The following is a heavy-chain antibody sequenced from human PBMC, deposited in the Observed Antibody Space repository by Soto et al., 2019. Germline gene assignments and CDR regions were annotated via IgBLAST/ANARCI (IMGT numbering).Heavy chain of an antibody. J-gene: IGHJ4*02. V-gene: IGHV3-33*01. CDR3: ARDWLTRSFDY. Sequence: QVQLXXSXXXXVXPXRSXXXXXAXXGFSFSTXGXHWIRQAPXXGLEWVAVISYDGSNKYYADSAKGRFTISRDTSKNTVFLQMNSLRAEDTAVYYCARDWLTRSFDYWGQGTLVTVSS. CDR2: ISYDGSNK. D-gene: IGHD6-19*01. CDR1: GFSFSTXG.